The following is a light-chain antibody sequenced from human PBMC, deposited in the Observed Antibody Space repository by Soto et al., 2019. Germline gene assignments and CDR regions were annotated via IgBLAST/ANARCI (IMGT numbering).Light chain of an antibody. J-gene: IGLJ1*01. CDR2: EVT. CDR1: GGDVRVSYY. Sequence: QSALTQPPSASGSPGQSVTVSCSGIGGDVRVSYYVSWYQQHPGKAPKLIIYEVTKRPSGVPDRFSGSKSGNTASLTVSGLQAEDEADYYCLAGNNHRVFGTGTKLTVL. CDR3: LAGNNHRV. V-gene: IGLV2-8*01.